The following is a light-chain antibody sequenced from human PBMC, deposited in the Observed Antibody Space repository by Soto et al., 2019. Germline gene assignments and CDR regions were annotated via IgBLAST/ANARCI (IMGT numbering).Light chain of an antibody. CDR2: EAS. CDR3: QQRGSWPLT. J-gene: IGKJ4*01. V-gene: IGKV3-11*01. Sequence: EIVLTQSPATLSLSPGERATLSCRASQSVGNNLAWYQQKPGQAPGLLIYEASTRATGIPARFSGSGSGTDFTLTISSLEPEDFALYYCQQRGSWPLTFGGGTKVEIK. CDR1: QSVGNN.